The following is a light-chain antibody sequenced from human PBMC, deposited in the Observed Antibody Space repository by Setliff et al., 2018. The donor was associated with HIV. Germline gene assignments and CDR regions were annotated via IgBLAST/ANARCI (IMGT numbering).Light chain of an antibody. CDR3: SSYTSSSPLDV. CDR2: EVS. V-gene: IGLV2-14*01. CDR1: SSDVGGYNY. Sequence: QSALAQPASVSGSPGQSITISCTGTSSDVGGYNYVSWYQQHPGKAPKLMIYEVSNRPSGVSDRFSGSKSGNTASLTISGLQTEGEADYFCSSYTSSSPLDVFGTGTKVTVL. J-gene: IGLJ1*01.